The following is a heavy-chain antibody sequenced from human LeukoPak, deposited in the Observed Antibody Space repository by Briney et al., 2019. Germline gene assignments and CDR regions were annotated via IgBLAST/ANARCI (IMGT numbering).Heavy chain of an antibody. D-gene: IGHD3-22*01. Sequence: SETLSLTCTVSGGSISSYYWSWIRQPAGKGLEWIGRIYTSGSTNYNPSLKSRVTMSVDTSKNQFSLNLSSVTAADTAVYYCANKGNEGYYYFDSWGQGTLVTVSS. J-gene: IGHJ4*02. CDR2: IYTSGST. CDR1: GGSISSYY. V-gene: IGHV4-4*07. CDR3: ANKGNEGYYYFDS.